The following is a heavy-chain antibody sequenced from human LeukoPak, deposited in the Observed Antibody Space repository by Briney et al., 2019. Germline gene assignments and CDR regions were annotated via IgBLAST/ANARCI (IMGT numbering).Heavy chain of an antibody. CDR1: GFTFNTYW. J-gene: IGHJ4*02. D-gene: IGHD3-10*01. CDR3: ARDSATKVRGPVIGSTDF. Sequence: PGGSLRLSCAASGFTFNTYWMSWVRQAPGKGLEWVGNIKQDGSEKNYMDSVKGRFTISRDNAKNSLYLQMNSLSAEDTAVYYCARDSATKVRGPVIGSTDFWGQGTLVTVSS. CDR2: IKQDGSEK. V-gene: IGHV3-7*01.